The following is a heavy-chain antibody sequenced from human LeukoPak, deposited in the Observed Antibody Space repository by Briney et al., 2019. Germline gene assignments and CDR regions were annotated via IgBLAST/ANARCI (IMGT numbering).Heavy chain of an antibody. V-gene: IGHV4-34*01. J-gene: IGHJ4*02. CDR2: INHSGST. D-gene: IGHD3-10*01. CDR3: ATALRMAMVRGVIIRGYYFDY. Sequence: PSETLSLTCAVYGGSLSGYYWSWIRPPPGKGLEWIGEINHSGSTNFNPCLKSRVTISVDTSKNKFSLKLSSVTAADTAVYYCATALRMAMVRGVIIRGYYFDYWCQGALVIVSS. CDR1: GGSLSGYY.